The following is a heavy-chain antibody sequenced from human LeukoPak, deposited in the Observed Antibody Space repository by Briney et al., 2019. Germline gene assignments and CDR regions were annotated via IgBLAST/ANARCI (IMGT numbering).Heavy chain of an antibody. V-gene: IGHV1-18*01. CDR2: ISAYNGNT. CDR1: GYTFTSYG. CDR3: ARVGSSVVPAASMGDFRFDP. Sequence: GASVKVSCKASGYTFTSYGISWVRQAPGQGLEWMGWISAYNGNTNYAQKLKGRVTMTTDTSTSTAYMELRSLRSDDTAVYYCARVGSSVVPAASMGDFRFDPWGQGTLVTVSS. J-gene: IGHJ5*02. D-gene: IGHD2-2*01.